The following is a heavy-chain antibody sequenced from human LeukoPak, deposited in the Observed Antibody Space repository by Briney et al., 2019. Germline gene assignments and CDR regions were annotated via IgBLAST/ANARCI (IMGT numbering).Heavy chain of an antibody. D-gene: IGHD3-16*02. V-gene: IGHV1-2*02. Sequence: ASVKVSCKASGFTFTSDYYLHWVRQAPGQGLEWMGYFNPHKGYTSSPQKFQGRITMTTDTSISAVYMELSSLISDDTAIYCVREGNDLLSKNSDCWGQGTLVTVSS. CDR3: VREGNDLLSKNSDC. CDR2: FNPHKGYT. CDR1: GFTFTSDYY. J-gene: IGHJ4*02.